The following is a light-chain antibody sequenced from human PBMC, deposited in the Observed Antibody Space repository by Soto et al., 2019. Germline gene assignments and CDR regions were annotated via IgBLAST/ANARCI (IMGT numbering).Light chain of an antibody. Sequence: EIVMTQSPATLSVSPGERATLSCRASQSVSSNLAWYQQKPGQAPRLLIYGASTRATDIPARFSGSGSGTDFTLTISSLEPEDFAVYYCQQRSNWPPKYTFGQGTKLEIK. CDR2: GAS. V-gene: IGKV3-11*01. CDR3: QQRSNWPPKYT. CDR1: QSVSSN. J-gene: IGKJ2*01.